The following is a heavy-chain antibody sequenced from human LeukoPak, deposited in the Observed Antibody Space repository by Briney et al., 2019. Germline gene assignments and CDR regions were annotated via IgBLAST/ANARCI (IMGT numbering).Heavy chain of an antibody. CDR3: ARQTGSGLFILP. CDR1: GVSISSSNSY. Sequence: SETLSLTCTVSGVSISSSNSYWRWIRQPPGKGLEWIGSIYYSGNTYYNASLNSQASISIDTSKNQFSLRLTSVTAADTAVYYCARQTGSGLFILPGGQGTLVTVSS. J-gene: IGHJ4*02. V-gene: IGHV4-39*01. CDR2: IYYSGNT. D-gene: IGHD3/OR15-3a*01.